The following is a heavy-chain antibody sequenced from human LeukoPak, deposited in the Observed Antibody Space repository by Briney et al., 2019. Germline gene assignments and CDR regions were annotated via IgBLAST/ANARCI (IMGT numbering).Heavy chain of an antibody. J-gene: IGHJ5*02. V-gene: IGHV4-61*02. D-gene: IGHD2-2*01. CDR1: SGSISSGRYY. CDR2: IYTSGST. Sequence: SETLSLTCTVSSGSISSGRYYWSWIRQPAGKGLEWIGRIYTSGSTNYNPSLKSRVTISVDTSKNQFSLKLSSVTAADTAVYYCARGGYCSSTSCYLGGWFDPWGQGTLVTVSS. CDR3: ARGGYCSSTSCYLGGWFDP.